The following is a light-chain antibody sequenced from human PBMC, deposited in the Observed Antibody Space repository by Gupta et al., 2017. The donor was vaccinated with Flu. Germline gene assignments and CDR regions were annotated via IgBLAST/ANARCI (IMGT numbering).Light chain of an antibody. V-gene: IGKV1-5*03. CDR2: KAS. J-gene: IGKJ1*01. CDR3: QQHSSYPWT. CDR1: QSISTW. Sequence: DIQLTQSPSTLSASVGDRVTITCRASQSISTWLAWHQQKSGKAPKVLIYKASNLESGVPARFSGSGSGTEFTLTISSLEADDFATYYCQQHSSYPWTFGQGTKVEIK.